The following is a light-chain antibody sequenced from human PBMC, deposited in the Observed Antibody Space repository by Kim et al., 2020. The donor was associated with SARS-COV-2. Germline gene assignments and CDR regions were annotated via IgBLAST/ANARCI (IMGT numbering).Light chain of an antibody. CDR1: SSDVGNYNH. Sequence: PGQSITISCIGISSDVGNYNHVSWYQQHPGKAPRLIIYEVNKRPSGVSYRFSGSRSGNTASLTISGLQAEDEHDYYCSSYADSTTIFGGGTQLTVL. V-gene: IGLV2-23*02. J-gene: IGLJ2*01. CDR3: SSYADSTTI. CDR2: EVN.